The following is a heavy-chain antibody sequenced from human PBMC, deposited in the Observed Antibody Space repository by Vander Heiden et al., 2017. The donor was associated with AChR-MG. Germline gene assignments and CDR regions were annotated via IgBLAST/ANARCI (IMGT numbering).Heavy chain of an antibody. V-gene: IGHV3-30-3*01. J-gene: IGHJ3*02. CDR3: ARDSERFLEWLPRPFDAFDI. D-gene: IGHD3-3*01. Sequence: QVQLVESGGGVVQPGRSLRLSCAASGFTFSSYALHGVRQAPGKGLEWVAVISYDGSNKYYADSVKGRFTISRDNSKNTLYLQMNSLRAEDTAVYYCARDSERFLEWLPRPFDAFDIWGQGTMVTVSS. CDR1: GFTFSSYA. CDR2: ISYDGSNK.